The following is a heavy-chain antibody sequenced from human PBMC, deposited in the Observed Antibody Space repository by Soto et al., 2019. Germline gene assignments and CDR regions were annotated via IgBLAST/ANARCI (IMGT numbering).Heavy chain of an antibody. Sequence: GGSLRLSCAASGFTFSSYAMSWARQAPGKGLEWVSAISGSGGSTYYADSVKGRFTISRDNSKNTLYLQMNSLRAEDTAVYYCAKRGYYDFWSGYFLTFDYWGQGTLVTVSS. CDR2: ISGSGGST. J-gene: IGHJ4*02. V-gene: IGHV3-23*01. D-gene: IGHD3-3*01. CDR1: GFTFSSYA. CDR3: AKRGYYDFWSGYFLTFDY.